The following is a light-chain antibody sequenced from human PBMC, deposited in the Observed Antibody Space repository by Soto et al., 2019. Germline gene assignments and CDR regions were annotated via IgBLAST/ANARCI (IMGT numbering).Light chain of an antibody. V-gene: IGLV2-23*02. CDR3: CSRRFV. CDR1: SSDVGSYNL. J-gene: IGLJ1*01. Sequence: QSVLTQPASVSGSPGQSITISCTGTSSDVGSYNLVSWYQQHPGKAPKLMIYEVSKRPSGVSNRFSGSKSGNTASLTISGLQAEDEADYYCCSRRFVFVTGTKVTVL. CDR2: EVS.